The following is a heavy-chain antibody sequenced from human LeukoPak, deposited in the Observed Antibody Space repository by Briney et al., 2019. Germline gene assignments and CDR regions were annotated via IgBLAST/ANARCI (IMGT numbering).Heavy chain of an antibody. D-gene: IGHD2-15*01. CDR3: AKGSRGNRPYYFDY. Sequence: GGSLRLSCAGSGFTFSSYAMSWVRQAPGKGLEWVSAITDSGGDTYHADSVKGRFTISRGNSKNTLYLQTNSLRAEDTAIYYCAKGSRGNRPYYFDYWGQGTLVTVSS. V-gene: IGHV3-23*01. J-gene: IGHJ4*02. CDR1: GFTFSSYA. CDR2: ITDSGGDT.